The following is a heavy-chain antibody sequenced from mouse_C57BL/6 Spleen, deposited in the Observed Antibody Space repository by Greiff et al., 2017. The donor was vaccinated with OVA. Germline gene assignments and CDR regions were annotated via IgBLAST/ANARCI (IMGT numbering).Heavy chain of an antibody. CDR1: GYTFTSYW. J-gene: IGHJ3*01. CDR3: TRSPSTMVTTKFAY. V-gene: IGHV1-5*01. Sequence: VQLQQSGTVLARPGASVKMSCKTSGYTFTSYWMHWVKQRPGQGLEWIGAIYPGNSDTSYNQKFKGKAKLTAVTSASTAYMELSSLTNEDSAVYDCTRSPSTMVTTKFAYWGKGTLVTVAA. CDR2: IYPGNSDT. D-gene: IGHD2-2*01.